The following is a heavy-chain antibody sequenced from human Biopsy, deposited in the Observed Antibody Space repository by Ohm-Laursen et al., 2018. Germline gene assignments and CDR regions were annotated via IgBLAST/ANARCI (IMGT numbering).Heavy chain of an antibody. CDR3: ARDSWNLNYGNFKYYHYYGMDV. J-gene: IGHJ6*02. D-gene: IGHD4-11*01. V-gene: IGHV4-59*02. CDR1: GDSVTKYY. CDR2: IYYSVMT. Sequence: SQTLSLTWTVSGDSVTKYYWSWIRQPPGKGLEWIGHIYYSVMTNYNPTLQSRVSISVDTSRDQFSLTLSSVTAADTAVYYWARDSWNLNYGNFKYYHYYGMDVWGQGTKVTVSS.